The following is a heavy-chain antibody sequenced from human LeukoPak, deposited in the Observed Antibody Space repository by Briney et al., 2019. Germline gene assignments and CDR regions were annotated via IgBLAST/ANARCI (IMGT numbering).Heavy chain of an antibody. CDR2: INPNSGGT. V-gene: IGHV1-2*05. J-gene: IGHJ4*02. D-gene: IGHD1-26*01. CDR3: ARSSGSYYSWFDY. CDR1: GYTFTGYY. Sequence: ASVKVSCKASGYTFTGYYMHWVRQAPGQGLEWMGRINPNSGGTNYAQKFQGRVTMTRDTSISTAYMELSRLRSDDTVVYYCARSSGSYYSWFDYWGQGTLVTVSS.